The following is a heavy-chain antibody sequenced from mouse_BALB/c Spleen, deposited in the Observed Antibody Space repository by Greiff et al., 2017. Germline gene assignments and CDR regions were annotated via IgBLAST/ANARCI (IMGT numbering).Heavy chain of an antibody. V-gene: IGHV2-9*02. CDR3: TRDRARLTGTSWFAY. D-gene: IGHD4-1*01. CDR2: IWAGGST. Sequence: VNVVESGPGLVAPSQSLSITCTVSGFSLTSYGVHWVRQPPGKGLEWLGVIWAGGSTNYNSALMSRLSISKNNSKSQVFLKMNSLQTDDTAMYYCTRDRARLTGTSWFAYWGQGTLVTVSA. J-gene: IGHJ3*01. CDR1: GFSLTSYG.